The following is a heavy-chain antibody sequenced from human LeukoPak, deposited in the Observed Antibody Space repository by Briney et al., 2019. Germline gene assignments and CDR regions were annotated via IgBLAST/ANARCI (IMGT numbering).Heavy chain of an antibody. CDR1: GGSISTSSYY. CDR3: ARHAVDYDYVRGSYRYNYFDY. D-gene: IGHD3-16*02. Sequence: TSETLSLTCTVSGGSISTSSYYWGRIRQPPGKGLEWIGSIYYSGSTYYSPSLKSRVTISVDTSNNQFSLRLSSVTAADTAVYYCARHAVDYDYVRGSYRYNYFDYWGQGTLVTVSS. V-gene: IGHV4-39*01. CDR2: IYYSGST. J-gene: IGHJ4*02.